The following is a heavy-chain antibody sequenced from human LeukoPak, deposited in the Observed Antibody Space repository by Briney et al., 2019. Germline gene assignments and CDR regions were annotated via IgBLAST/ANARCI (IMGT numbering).Heavy chain of an antibody. CDR3: ARARVSGSASSIY. D-gene: IGHD6-13*01. CDR1: GYSFTSYW. V-gene: IGHV1-2*06. Sequence: GESLKISCKGSGYSFTSYWIGWVRQMPGKGLEWMGRINPNGGGTSSAQKFQGRVTMTRDTSISTAYMELSSLTSDDTAVYYCARARVSGSASSIYWGQGTLVTVSS. J-gene: IGHJ4*02. CDR2: INPNGGGT.